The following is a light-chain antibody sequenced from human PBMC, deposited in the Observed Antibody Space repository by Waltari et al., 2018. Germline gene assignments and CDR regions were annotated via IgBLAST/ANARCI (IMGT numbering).Light chain of an antibody. J-gene: IGKJ4*01. Sequence: DVQVTQSPSSLSASVGDSVTITCRTSQDIDRYLIWYQQKPGNAPKILIYAASYLQSGVPSRFSGSGSGTDFSLTISSLQPEDFAVYYCQQNYRTPTFGGGTKEEVK. CDR3: QQNYRTPT. CDR2: AAS. V-gene: IGKV1-39*01. CDR1: QDIDRY.